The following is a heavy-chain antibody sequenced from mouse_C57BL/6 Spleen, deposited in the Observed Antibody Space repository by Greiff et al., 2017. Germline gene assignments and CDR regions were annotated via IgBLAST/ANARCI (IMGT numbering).Heavy chain of an antibody. CDR1: GYTFTSYG. CDR3: ASWDVDY. Sequence: QVQLKQSGAELARPGASVKLSCKASGYTFTSYGISWVKQRTGQGLEWIGEIYPRSGNTYYNEKFKGKATLTADKSSSTAYMELRSLTSEDSAVYFCASWDVDYWGQGTTLTVSS. J-gene: IGHJ2*01. CDR2: IYPRSGNT. V-gene: IGHV1-81*01. D-gene: IGHD4-1*01.